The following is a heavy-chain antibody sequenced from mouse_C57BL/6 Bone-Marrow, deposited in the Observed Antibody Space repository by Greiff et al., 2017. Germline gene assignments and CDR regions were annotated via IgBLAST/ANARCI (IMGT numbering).Heavy chain of an antibody. CDR3: AIYYDYDTDS. CDR2: IDPSDSYT. Sequence: QVQLQQPGAELVRPGPSVKLSCKASGYTFTSYWMHWVKQRPGQGLEWIGVIDPSDSYTNYNQKFKGKATLTVDTSSSTAYMQLSSLTSEDSAVYYCAIYYDYDTDSWGQGTTLTVSS. CDR1: GYTFTSYW. D-gene: IGHD2-4*01. J-gene: IGHJ2*01. V-gene: IGHV1-59*01.